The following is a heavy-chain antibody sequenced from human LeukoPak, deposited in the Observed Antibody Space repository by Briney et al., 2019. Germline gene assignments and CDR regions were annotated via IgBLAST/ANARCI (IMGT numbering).Heavy chain of an antibody. CDR1: GGSFSGYY. J-gene: IGHJ4*02. D-gene: IGHD2-2*01. V-gene: IGHV4-34*01. Sequence: SETLSLTCAVYGGSFSGYYWSWIRQPPGKGLEWIGEINRSGSTNYNPSLKTRVTISADTSKNQFSLKLSYVTAADTAVYYCARKGYCSSTSSYYFDYWGQGTLVTVSS. CDR3: ARKGYCSSTSSYYFDY. CDR2: INRSGST.